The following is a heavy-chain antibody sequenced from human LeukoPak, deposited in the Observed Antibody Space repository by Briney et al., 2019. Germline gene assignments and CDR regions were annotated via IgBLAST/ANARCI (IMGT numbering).Heavy chain of an antibody. CDR3: ARGAKYQLLRELLVY. CDR2: INPNSGGT. V-gene: IGHV1-2*02. D-gene: IGHD2-2*01. CDR1: GYTFTGYY. J-gene: IGHJ4*02. Sequence: ASVKVSCKASGYTFTGYYMHWVRQAPGQGLERMGWINPNSGGTNYAQKFQGRVTMTRDTSISTAYMELSRLRSDDTAVYYCARGAKYQLLRELLVYWGQGTLVTVSS.